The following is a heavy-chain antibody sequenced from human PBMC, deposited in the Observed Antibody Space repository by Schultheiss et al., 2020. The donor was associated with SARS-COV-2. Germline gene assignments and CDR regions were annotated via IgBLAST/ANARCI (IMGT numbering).Heavy chain of an antibody. CDR3: ARDRGYSGYDYYYYGMDV. CDR1: GFTFSCYT. V-gene: IGHV3-64*01. D-gene: IGHD5-12*01. Sequence: GGSLRLSCAVSGFTFSCYTMHWVRQAPGKGLEYVSAVNSNGGSTYYANSVKGRFTISRENSNNTLCLQMGSLRAEDTAVYYCARDRGYSGYDYYYYGMDVWGQGTTVTVSS. J-gene: IGHJ6*02. CDR2: VNSNGGST.